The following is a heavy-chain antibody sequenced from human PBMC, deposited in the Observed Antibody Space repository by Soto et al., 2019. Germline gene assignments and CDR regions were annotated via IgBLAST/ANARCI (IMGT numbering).Heavy chain of an antibody. CDR1: GVTFWSYV. CDR2: IHNDGSTT. J-gene: IGHJ4*01. V-gene: IGHV3-74*01. CDR3: ARDNWNSY. Sequence: AGSLGLSCAASGVTFWSYVMHGVRQAPGKGLMWVSRIHNDGSTTRYADSVKGRFTISRDNAKNTLYLQMSSLRVEDTAVYYCARDNWNSYWGQGTLVTVSS. D-gene: IGHD1-7*01.